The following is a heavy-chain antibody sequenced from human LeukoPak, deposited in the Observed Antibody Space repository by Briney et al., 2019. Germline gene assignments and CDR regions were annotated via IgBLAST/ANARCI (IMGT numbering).Heavy chain of an antibody. CDR1: GYTFTSYY. J-gene: IGHJ4*02. Sequence: ASVKVSCKASGYTFTSYYMHWVRQAPGQGLEWMGIINPSGGSTSYAQKFQGRVTMTRDMSTSTVYMELSSLRSEDTAVYYCARDQLEYSSVPNFDYWGQGTLVTVSS. V-gene: IGHV1-46*01. CDR3: ARDQLEYSSVPNFDY. D-gene: IGHD6-19*01. CDR2: INPSGGST.